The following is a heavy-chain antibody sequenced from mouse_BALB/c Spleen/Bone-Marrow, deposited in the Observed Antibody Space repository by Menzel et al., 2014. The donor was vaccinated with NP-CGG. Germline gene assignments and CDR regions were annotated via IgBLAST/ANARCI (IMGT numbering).Heavy chain of an antibody. D-gene: IGHD1-1*01. J-gene: IGHJ2*01. CDR2: IRNKANGYTT. V-gene: IGHV7-3*02. CDR1: GFTFTDYY. CDR3: ARDMGLLRFDY. Sequence: EVKLMESGGGLVQPGGSLRLSCATSGFTFTDYYMSWVRQPPGKALEWLGFIRNKANGYTTEYSASVKGRFTISRDNSQSILYLQMNTLRAEDSATYYCARDMGLLRFDYWGQGTTLTVSS.